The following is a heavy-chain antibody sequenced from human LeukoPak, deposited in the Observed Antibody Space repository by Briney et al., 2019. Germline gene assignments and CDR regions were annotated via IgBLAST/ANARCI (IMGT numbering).Heavy chain of an antibody. J-gene: IGHJ4*02. Sequence: SQTLSLTCTVSGGSISSGGYYWSWIRQHPGKGLEWIGYIYYSGSTYYNPSLKRRVTISVDTSKNQFSLKLSSVTAAATAVYYCARVEAAAAGTFAYYFDYWGQGTLVTVSS. CDR2: IYYSGST. CDR1: GGSISSGGYY. D-gene: IGHD6-13*01. V-gene: IGHV4-31*03. CDR3: ARVEAAAAGTFAYYFDY.